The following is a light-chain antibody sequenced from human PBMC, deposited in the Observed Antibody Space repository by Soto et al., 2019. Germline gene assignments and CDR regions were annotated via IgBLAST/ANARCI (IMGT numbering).Light chain of an antibody. Sequence: LTQPHSVSESPGKTVSIPCTRSSGNIASDYVQWYQQRPGSAPINVIFEDSQRPSGVPDRFSGSIDTSSNSAYLTISRLTTEDEADFYCQSVDGKNVVFGGGTKLTVL. CDR1: SGNIASDY. V-gene: IGLV6-57*04. J-gene: IGLJ2*01. CDR2: EDS. CDR3: QSVDGKNVV.